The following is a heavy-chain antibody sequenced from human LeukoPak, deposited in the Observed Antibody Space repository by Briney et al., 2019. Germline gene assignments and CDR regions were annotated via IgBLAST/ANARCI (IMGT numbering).Heavy chain of an antibody. J-gene: IGHJ4*02. CDR1: GFTFNSYW. CDR3: TKELGASGSSHMCYFDY. D-gene: IGHD3-10*01. Sequence: GGSLRLSRAASGFTFNSYWMNWVRQAPGKGLEWVAVVSHDGSAKFYADSVKGRFTISRDNPNNILYLQMNSLRPEDTAVYYCTKELGASGSSHMCYFDYWGQGILVTVS. V-gene: IGHV3-30*18. CDR2: VSHDGSAK.